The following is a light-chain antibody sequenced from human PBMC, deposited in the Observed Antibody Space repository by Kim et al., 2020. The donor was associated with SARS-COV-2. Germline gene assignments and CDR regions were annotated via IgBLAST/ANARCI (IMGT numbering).Light chain of an antibody. J-gene: IGKJ2*01. Sequence: PASIPVRSRQSLLHRKRYTPFDRYLQKPGQSRQLLIYLGSNRASGVPDRFSGSGTGTDFTLKISRVEAGDVGVDYCIQALQTPNTFGQGTKLEI. CDR3: IQALQTPNT. CDR1: QSLLHRKRYTP. CDR2: LGS. V-gene: IGKV2-28*01.